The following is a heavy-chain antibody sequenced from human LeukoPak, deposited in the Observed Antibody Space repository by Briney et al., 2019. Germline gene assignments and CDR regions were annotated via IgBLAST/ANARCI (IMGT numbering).Heavy chain of an antibody. V-gene: IGHV4-34*01. CDR2: INHSGST. CDR1: GGSFSGYY. D-gene: IGHD3-10*01. CDR3: ARHSPGITMVRGVDWYFDL. J-gene: IGHJ2*01. Sequence: SETLSLTCAVYGGSFSGYYWSWIRQPPGKGLEWIGEINHSGSTNYNPSLKSRVTISVDTSKNQFSLKLSSVTAADTAVYYCARHSPGITMVRGVDWYFDLWGRGTLVTVSS.